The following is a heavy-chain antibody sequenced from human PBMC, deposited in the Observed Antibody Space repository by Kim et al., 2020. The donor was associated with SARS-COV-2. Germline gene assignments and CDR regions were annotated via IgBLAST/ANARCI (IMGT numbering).Heavy chain of an antibody. D-gene: IGHD3-22*01. V-gene: IGHV3-15*01. CDR3: TTERIPYYYDSSGYYPFDY. Sequence: GRFTISRDDSKTTLYLQMNSLKTEDTAVYYCTTERIPYYYDSSGYYPFDYWGQGTLVTVSS. J-gene: IGHJ4*02.